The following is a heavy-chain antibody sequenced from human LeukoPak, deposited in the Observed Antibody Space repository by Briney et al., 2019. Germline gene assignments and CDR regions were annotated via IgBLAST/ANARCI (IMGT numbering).Heavy chain of an antibody. D-gene: IGHD7-27*01. CDR2: IYYSKST. CDR3: ARRVPANWDFYSYYGMDV. Sequence: PSETLSLTCTVSGGSISSYYWSWIRQPPGKGLEWIGYIYYSKSTNYNPSLKSRVTISVDTSKNQFSLKLSSVTAADTAVYYCARRVPANWDFYSYYGMDVWGQGTSVTVSS. V-gene: IGHV4-59*01. J-gene: IGHJ6*02. CDR1: GGSISSYY.